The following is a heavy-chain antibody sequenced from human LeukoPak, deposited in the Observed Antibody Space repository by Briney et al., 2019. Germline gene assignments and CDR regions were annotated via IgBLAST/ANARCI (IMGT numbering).Heavy chain of an antibody. Sequence: SETLSLTCVVYSGSFNGYYWSWIRQSPGKGLEWIGEINHSGSTNYNPSLKSRVTISVDTSKNNFSLRVSSVTAADTAVYYCARGRTVGAYNWFDPWGQGTLVTVSS. D-gene: IGHD1-26*01. V-gene: IGHV4-34*01. J-gene: IGHJ5*02. CDR1: SGSFNGYY. CDR3: ARGRTVGAYNWFDP. CDR2: INHSGST.